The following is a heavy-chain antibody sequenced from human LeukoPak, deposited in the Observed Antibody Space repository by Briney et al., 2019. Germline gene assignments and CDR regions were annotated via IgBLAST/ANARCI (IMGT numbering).Heavy chain of an antibody. J-gene: IGHJ5*02. CDR2: IYTSGST. V-gene: IGHV4-61*02. CDR1: GGSISSGSYY. CDR3: ASHYCSSTSCYADNWFDP. Sequence: SETLFLTCTVSGGSISSGSYYWSWIRQPAGKGLEWIGRIYTSGSTNYNPSLKSRVTISVDTSKNQFSLKLSSVTAADTAVYYCASHYCSSTSCYADNWFDPWGQGTLVTVSS. D-gene: IGHD2-2*01.